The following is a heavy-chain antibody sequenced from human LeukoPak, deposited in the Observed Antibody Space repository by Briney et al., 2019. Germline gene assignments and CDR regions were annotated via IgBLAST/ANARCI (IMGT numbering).Heavy chain of an antibody. V-gene: IGHV1-3*01. J-gene: IGHJ4*02. Sequence: KFQGRVTITRDTSASTAYMELSSLRSEDTAVYYCEYGGVSSSSDVDYWGQGTLVTVSS. CDR3: EYGGVSSSSDVDY. D-gene: IGHD6-6*01.